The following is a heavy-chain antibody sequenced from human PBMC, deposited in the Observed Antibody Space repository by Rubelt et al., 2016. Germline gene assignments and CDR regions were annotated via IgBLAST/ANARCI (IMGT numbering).Heavy chain of an antibody. D-gene: IGHD3-10*01. CDR2: INHSGST. J-gene: IGHJ4*02. CDR3: ARGRGTMVRNHDY. Sequence: QVQLQQWGAGLLKPSETLSLTCAVYGGSFSGYYWSWIRQPPGKGLEWIGEINHSGSTQYNPSLKVRVTISVETSQNTFSLQLSSGAAADTAVYYWARGRGTMVRNHDYWGQGTLVTVSS. V-gene: IGHV4-34*01. CDR1: GGSFSGYY.